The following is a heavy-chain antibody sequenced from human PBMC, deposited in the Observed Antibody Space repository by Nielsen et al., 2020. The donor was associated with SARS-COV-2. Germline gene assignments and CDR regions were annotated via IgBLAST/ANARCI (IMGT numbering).Heavy chain of an antibody. Sequence: SETLSLTCTVSGGAISSYYWTWIRQPPAKGLEWIAYIYDSGNTNYNPSLKSRVTLSLDTSKNQVSLKLTSVTAADTAMYYCAREPDYDFWSGASDLEAFDIWGQGTKVIVSS. V-gene: IGHV4-59*08. CDR3: AREPDYDFWSGASDLEAFDI. J-gene: IGHJ3*02. CDR2: IYDSGNT. CDR1: GGAISSYY. D-gene: IGHD3-3*01.